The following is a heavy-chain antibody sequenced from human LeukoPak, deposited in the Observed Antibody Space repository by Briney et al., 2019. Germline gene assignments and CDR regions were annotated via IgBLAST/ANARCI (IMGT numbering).Heavy chain of an antibody. D-gene: IGHD5-24*01. CDR1: GYTFTDYY. CDR2: INPSSGGT. J-gene: IGHJ5*02. Sequence: GASVKVSCKASGYTFTDYYMHWVRQAPGQGLEWMGWINPSSGGTNYAQKFQGRVTVTRDTSISTAYMELSSLRSEDTAVYYCARNRGGSLVRWLQYRWFDPWGQGTLVTVSS. V-gene: IGHV1-2*02. CDR3: ARNRGGSLVRWLQYRWFDP.